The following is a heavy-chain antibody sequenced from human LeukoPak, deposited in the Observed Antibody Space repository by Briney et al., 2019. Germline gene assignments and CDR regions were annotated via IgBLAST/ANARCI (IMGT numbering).Heavy chain of an antibody. CDR1: GGSISSSGYY. V-gene: IGHV4-39*07. CDR3: ARVYLGRFGELYAFDI. D-gene: IGHD3-10*01. CDR2: IYYSGST. Sequence: SETLSLTCTVSGGSISSSGYYWGWIRQPPGKGLEWIGSIYYSGSTYYNPSLKSRVTISVDTSKNQFSLKLSSVTAADTAVYYCARVYLGRFGELYAFDIWGQGTMVTVSS. J-gene: IGHJ3*02.